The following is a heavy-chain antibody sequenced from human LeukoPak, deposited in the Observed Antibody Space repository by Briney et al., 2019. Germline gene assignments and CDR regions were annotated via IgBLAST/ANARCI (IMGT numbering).Heavy chain of an antibody. Sequence: PSETLSLTCTVSGGSISSSDYYWGWIRQPPGKGLEWVGSIYYSGSTYYNPSLKSRVTTSVDTSKNQFSLKMNSVTAADTAVYYCARHWPTIRGADYWGQGTLVTVSS. CDR2: IYYSGST. J-gene: IGHJ4*02. V-gene: IGHV4-39*01. CDR3: ARHWPTIRGADY. CDR1: GGSISSSDYY. D-gene: IGHD3-10*01.